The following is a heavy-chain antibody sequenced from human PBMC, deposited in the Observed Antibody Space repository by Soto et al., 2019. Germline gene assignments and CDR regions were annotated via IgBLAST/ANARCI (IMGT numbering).Heavy chain of an antibody. CDR2: ISYDGSNK. CDR1: GFTFSSYG. J-gene: IGHJ6*03. Sequence: GGSLRHSCAASGFTFSSYGMHWVRQAPGKGLEWVAVISYDGSNKYYADSVKGRFTISRDNSKNTLYLQMNSLRAEDTAVYYCAKDLTNYGYYYMDVWGKGTTVTVSS. V-gene: IGHV3-30*18. D-gene: IGHD3-10*01. CDR3: AKDLTNYGYYYMDV.